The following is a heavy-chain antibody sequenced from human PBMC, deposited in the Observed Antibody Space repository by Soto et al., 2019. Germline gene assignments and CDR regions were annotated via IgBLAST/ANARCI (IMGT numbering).Heavy chain of an antibody. J-gene: IGHJ4*02. D-gene: IGHD6-6*01. V-gene: IGHV4-34*01. CDR2: INHSGST. CDR3: ARTSKFEY. CDR1: GGSFSGYY. Sequence: PSETLSLTCAVYGGSFSGYYWSWIRQPPGKGLEWIGEINHSGSTNYNPSLKSRVTMSVDTCKNQFSLKLSSVTAADTAVYYCARTSKFEYWGQGTLVTVSS.